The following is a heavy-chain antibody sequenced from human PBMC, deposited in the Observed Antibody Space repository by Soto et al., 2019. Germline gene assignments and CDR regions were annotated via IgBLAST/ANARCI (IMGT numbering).Heavy chain of an antibody. CDR1: GFTFVNYA. Sequence: PWGSLRLSCAASGFTFVNYAMSLCRQSPWKGLEWVSAISGSGGSTYYADSVEGRFTVSRDDSKNTLHLQMNSLRAEDTAEYFCAKDRSPVGLYYYGMDVWGQGTTVTVSS. D-gene: IGHD1-26*01. CDR2: ISGSGGST. J-gene: IGHJ6*02. V-gene: IGHV3-23*01. CDR3: AKDRSPVGLYYYGMDV.